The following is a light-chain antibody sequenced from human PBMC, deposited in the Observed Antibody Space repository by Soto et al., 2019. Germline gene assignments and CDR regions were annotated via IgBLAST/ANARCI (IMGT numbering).Light chain of an antibody. CDR2: LNGDGSH. V-gene: IGLV4-69*01. Sequence: QPVLTQSPSASASLGASVKLTCTLSSGHSSYAIAWHQQQPEKGPRYLMKLNGDGSHSKGDGIPDRFSGFSSGAERYLTISSLQSEDEADYYCQTWGTGIQVFGGGTKLTVL. CDR1: SGHSSYA. CDR3: QTWGTGIQV. J-gene: IGLJ2*01.